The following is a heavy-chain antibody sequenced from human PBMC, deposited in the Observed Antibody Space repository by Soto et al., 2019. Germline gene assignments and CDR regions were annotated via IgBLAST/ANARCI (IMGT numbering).Heavy chain of an antibody. D-gene: IGHD3-9*01. V-gene: IGHV1-69*13. CDR1: GGTFSSYA. Sequence: PSVKVSCTASGGTFSSYAISWVRQAPGQGLEWMGGIIPIFGTANYAQKFQGRVTITADESTSTAYMELSSLRSEDTAVYYCARTPYYDILKDLGYFDYWGQGTLVTVSS. CDR2: IIPIFGTA. CDR3: ARTPYYDILKDLGYFDY. J-gene: IGHJ4*02.